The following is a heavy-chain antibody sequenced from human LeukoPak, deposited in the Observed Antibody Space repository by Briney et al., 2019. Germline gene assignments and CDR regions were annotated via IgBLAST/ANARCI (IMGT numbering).Heavy chain of an antibody. CDR3: ARDYYSSGWYDY. V-gene: IGHV3-7*01. CDR1: GFTFSRYW. D-gene: IGHD6-19*01. Sequence: GGSLRLSCAASGFTFSRYWMSWVRQAPGKGLEWVANIKQDGSEKYYVDSVKGRFTISRDNAKNSLYLQMNSLRAEDTAVYYCARDYYSSGWYDYWGQGTLVAVSS. CDR2: IKQDGSEK. J-gene: IGHJ4*02.